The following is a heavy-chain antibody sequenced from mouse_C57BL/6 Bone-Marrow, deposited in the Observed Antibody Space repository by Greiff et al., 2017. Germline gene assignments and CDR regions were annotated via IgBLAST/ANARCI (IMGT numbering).Heavy chain of an antibody. CDR2: IDPSDSET. CDR1: GYTFTSYW. V-gene: IGHV1-52*01. Sequence: QVQLQQPGAELVRPGSSVKLSCKASGYTFTSYWMHWVKQRPIQGLEWIGNIDPSDSETHYNQKFKDKATLTVYKSSSTAYMQLSSLTSEDSAVYYCARGGYGYSNYGFAYWGQGTLVTVSA. CDR3: ARGGYGYSNYGFAY. J-gene: IGHJ3*01. D-gene: IGHD2-5*01.